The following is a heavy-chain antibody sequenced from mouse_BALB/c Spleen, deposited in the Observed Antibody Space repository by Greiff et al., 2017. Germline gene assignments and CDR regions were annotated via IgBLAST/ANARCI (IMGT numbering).Heavy chain of an antibody. CDR1: GFTFSSFG. J-gene: IGHJ4*01. CDR2: ISSGSSTI. D-gene: IGHD1-1*01. Sequence: EVQLVESGGGLVQPGGSRKLSCAASGFTFSSFGMHWVRQAPEKGLEWVAYISSGSSTIYYADTVKGRFTISRDNPKNTLFLQMTSLRSEDTAMYYCARDPVTTHAMDYWGQGTSVTVSS. V-gene: IGHV5-17*02. CDR3: ARDPVTTHAMDY.